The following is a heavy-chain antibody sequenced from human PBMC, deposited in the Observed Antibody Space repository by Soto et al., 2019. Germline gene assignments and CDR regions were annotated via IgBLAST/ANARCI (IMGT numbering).Heavy chain of an antibody. J-gene: IGHJ4*02. CDR2: ISAYNGNT. Sequence: GASVKVSCKASGYTFTSYGISWVRQAPGQGLEWMGWISAYNGNTNYAQKLQGRVTMTTDTSTSTAYMELRSLRSDDTAVYYCARVRSGAGPTLFDYWGQGTLVTVSS. CDR3: ARVRSGAGPTLFDY. D-gene: IGHD4-17*01. V-gene: IGHV1-18*01. CDR1: GYTFTSYG.